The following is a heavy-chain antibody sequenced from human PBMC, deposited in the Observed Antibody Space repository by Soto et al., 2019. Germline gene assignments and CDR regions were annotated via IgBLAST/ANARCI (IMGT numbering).Heavy chain of an antibody. Sequence: SETLSLTCTVSGGSISSSSYYWGWIRQPPGKGLEWIGEINHSGSTNYNPSLKSRVTISVDTSKNQFSLKLSSVTAADTAVYYCARRQGIAAAGTGGRPYNWFDPWGQGTLVTVSS. CDR2: INHSGST. V-gene: IGHV4-39*07. J-gene: IGHJ5*02. CDR3: ARRQGIAAAGTGGRPYNWFDP. D-gene: IGHD6-13*01. CDR1: GGSISSSSYY.